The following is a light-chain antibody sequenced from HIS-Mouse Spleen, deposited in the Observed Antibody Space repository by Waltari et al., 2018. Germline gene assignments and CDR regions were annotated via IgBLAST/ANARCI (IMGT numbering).Light chain of an antibody. CDR3: QSYDSSLSGFYV. CDR1: SSNLGAGYA. CDR2: GNS. Sequence: QSVLPQPPSVSGAPGQRVTLSCPGSSSNLGAGYAVHRDQQLPGTAPKLLIYGNSNRPSGVPDRFSGSKSGTSASLAITGLQAEDEADYYCQSYDSSLSGFYVFGTGTKVTVL. V-gene: IGLV1-40*01. J-gene: IGLJ1*01.